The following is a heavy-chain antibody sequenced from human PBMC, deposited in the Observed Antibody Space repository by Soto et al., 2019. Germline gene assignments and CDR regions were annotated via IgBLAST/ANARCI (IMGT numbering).Heavy chain of an antibody. J-gene: IGHJ6*02. V-gene: IGHV1-2*04. D-gene: IGHD4-17*01. CDR3: ARDPGTTVDYYYGMDV. Sequence: GASVKVSSRVSGYTFTGYYMHWVRQPPGQGLEWMGWINPNSGGSNYVQKIHGWVTMTRDTSISTADMERSRLGSYEAAVDYCARDPGTTVDYYYGMDVWCQGTTGTVSS. CDR1: GYTFTGYY. CDR2: INPNSGGS.